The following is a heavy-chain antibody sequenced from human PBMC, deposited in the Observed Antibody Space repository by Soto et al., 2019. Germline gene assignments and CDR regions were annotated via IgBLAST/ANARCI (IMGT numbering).Heavy chain of an antibody. J-gene: IGHJ4*02. D-gene: IGHD1-1*01. CDR3: ARLQYNFDY. CDR2: IYYSGST. V-gene: IGHV4-61*01. Sequence: SETLSLTCTVSGGSVSSGSYYWSWIRQPPGKGLEWIGYIYYSGSTNYNPSLKSRVTISVDTSKNQFSLKLSSVTATDTAVYYCARLQYNFDYWGQGTLVTVSS. CDR1: GGSVSSGSYY.